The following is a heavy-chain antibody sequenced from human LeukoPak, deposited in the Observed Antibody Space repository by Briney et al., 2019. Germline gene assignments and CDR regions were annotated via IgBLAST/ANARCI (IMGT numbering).Heavy chain of an antibody. Sequence: PGGSLRLSCAASGFTFSSYSMNWVRQAPGKGLEWVSSISSSSSYIYYADSVKGRFTISRDNAKNSLYLQMNSLRAEDTAVYYCARRCCSSTTSLSKKAYYYYYMDVWGKGTTVTVSS. CDR2: ISSSSSYI. CDR3: ARRCCSSTTSLSKKAYYYYYMDV. V-gene: IGHV3-21*01. J-gene: IGHJ6*03. CDR1: GFTFSSYS. D-gene: IGHD2-2*01.